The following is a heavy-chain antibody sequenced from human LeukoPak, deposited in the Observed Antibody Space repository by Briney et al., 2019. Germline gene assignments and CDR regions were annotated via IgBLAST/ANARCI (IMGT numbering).Heavy chain of an antibody. CDR3: ARAPSSGWYFDY. CDR1: GYTFTGYY. Sequence: GASVKVSCKASGYTFTGYYMHWVRQAPGQGLEWMGWINPNSGGTNYAQKFQGRVTMTTDTSTSTAYMELRSLRSDDTAVYYCARAPSSGWYFDYWGQGTLVTVSS. J-gene: IGHJ4*02. CDR2: INPNSGGT. V-gene: IGHV1-2*02. D-gene: IGHD6-19*01.